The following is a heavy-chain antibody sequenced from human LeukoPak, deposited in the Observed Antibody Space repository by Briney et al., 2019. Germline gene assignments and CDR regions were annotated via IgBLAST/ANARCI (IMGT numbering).Heavy chain of an antibody. Sequence: SETLSLTCAVSGGSISSSSWWSWVRQPPGKGLEWLGEVFHDGSPNYNPSFRGRVTILVDKSKNQFSLNLGSLTAADTAMYYCARDPNIVSAVTLRAFDIWGQGTMVSVSS. D-gene: IGHD5/OR15-5a*01. J-gene: IGHJ3*02. V-gene: IGHV4-4*02. CDR1: GGSISSSSW. CDR2: VFHDGSP. CDR3: ARDPNIVSAVTLRAFDI.